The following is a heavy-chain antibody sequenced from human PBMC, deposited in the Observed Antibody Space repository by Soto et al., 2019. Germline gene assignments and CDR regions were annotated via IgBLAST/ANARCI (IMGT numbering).Heavy chain of an antibody. V-gene: IGHV4-59*01. CDR3: ARERGSSGGFDY. D-gene: IGHD6-6*01. Sequence: SETLSLTCTVSGGSISSYYWSWIRQPPGKGLEWIGYIYYSGSTNYNPSLKSRVTISVDTSKNKFSLKLSSVTAADTAVYYCARERGSSGGFDYWGQGTLVSVS. CDR1: GGSISSYY. CDR2: IYYSGST. J-gene: IGHJ4*02.